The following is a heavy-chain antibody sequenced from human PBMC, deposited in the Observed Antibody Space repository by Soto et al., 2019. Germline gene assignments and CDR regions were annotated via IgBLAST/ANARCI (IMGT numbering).Heavy chain of an antibody. V-gene: IGHV1-8*01. J-gene: IGHJ5*02. Sequence: ASVKVSCKASGYTFTSYDINWVRQATGQGLEWIGWMNPNSGNTGYAQKFQGRVTMTRNTSISTAYMELSSLRSEDTAVYYCARGRGRVSIAARLSFDPWGQGTLVTVSS. CDR2: MNPNSGNT. CDR1: GYTFTSYD. CDR3: ARGRGRVSIAARLSFDP. D-gene: IGHD6-6*01.